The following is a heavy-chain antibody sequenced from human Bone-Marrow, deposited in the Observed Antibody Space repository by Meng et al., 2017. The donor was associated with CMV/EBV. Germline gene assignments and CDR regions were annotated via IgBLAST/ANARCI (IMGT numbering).Heavy chain of an antibody. CDR1: GGSFSGYY. D-gene: IGHD3-3*01. Sequence: SETLSLTCAVYGGSFSGYYWSWIRQPPGKGLEWIGEINHSGSTNYNPSLKSRVTISVDTSKNQFSLKLSSVTAADTAVYYCARGPYYDFWSGPNNNWFDPWGQGTLVTVSS. CDR3: ARGPYYDFWSGPNNNWFDP. CDR2: INHSGST. J-gene: IGHJ5*02. V-gene: IGHV4-34*01.